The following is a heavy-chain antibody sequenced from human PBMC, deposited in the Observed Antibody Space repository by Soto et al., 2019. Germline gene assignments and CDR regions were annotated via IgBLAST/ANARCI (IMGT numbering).Heavy chain of an antibody. V-gene: IGHV1-18*01. CDR1: GYTFTSYG. CDR2: ISAYNGNT. Sequence: ASVKVSCKASGYTFTSYGISWVRQAPGQGLEWMGWISAYNGNTNYAQKLQGRVTMTTDTSTSTAYMELRSLRSDDTAVYYCARDQWYCGGDCYSGWFDPWGQGTLVTVSS. J-gene: IGHJ5*02. D-gene: IGHD2-21*01. CDR3: ARDQWYCGGDCYSGWFDP.